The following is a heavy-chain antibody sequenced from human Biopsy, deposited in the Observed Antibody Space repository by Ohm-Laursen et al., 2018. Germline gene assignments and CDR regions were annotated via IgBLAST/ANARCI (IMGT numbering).Heavy chain of an antibody. CDR3: AKDSGGSPLGELFH. V-gene: IGHV3-33*03. CDR1: GFSFSSYG. Sequence: RSLRLSCSASGFSFSSYGMHWVRQAPGKGLEWVAVLWYDGTNKYYADSVKGRFTISRDNANNTLYLQMNSLRAEDTALYYCAKDSGGSPLGELFHWGQGNLVTVSS. J-gene: IGHJ4*02. CDR2: LWYDGTNK. D-gene: IGHD3-16*01.